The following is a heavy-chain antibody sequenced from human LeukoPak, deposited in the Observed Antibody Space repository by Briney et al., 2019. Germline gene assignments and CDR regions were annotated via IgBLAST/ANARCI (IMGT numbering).Heavy chain of an antibody. CDR2: TYYRSKWYY. V-gene: IGHV6-1*01. CDR3: AYGMDV. CDR1: GDSVLSNRAA. J-gene: IGHJ6*02. Sequence: SQTLSLTCAISGDSVLSNRAAWNWIRQSPSRGLEWLGRTYYRSKWYYDYAESVKSRIAINPDTSKNQFSLQLNSVTPEDTAVYYCAYGMDVWGQGTMVTVSS.